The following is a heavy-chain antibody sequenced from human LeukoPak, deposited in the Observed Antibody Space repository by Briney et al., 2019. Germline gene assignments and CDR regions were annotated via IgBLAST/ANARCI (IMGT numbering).Heavy chain of an antibody. CDR2: VSASGGKT. V-gene: IGHV3-23*01. CDR1: GFTFSSYA. J-gene: IGHJ6*03. CDR3: AKGKIRCSSRTCPPLLDYYYYMDV. D-gene: IGHD3-10*02. Sequence: GGSLRLSCAASGFTFSSYAMTWVRQAPGKGLEWVSVVSASGGKTYYADSVEGRITISRDNSKNTLYLQMNNLQVEDTATYYCAKGKIRCSSRTCPPLLDYYYYMDVWGKGTTVIVSS.